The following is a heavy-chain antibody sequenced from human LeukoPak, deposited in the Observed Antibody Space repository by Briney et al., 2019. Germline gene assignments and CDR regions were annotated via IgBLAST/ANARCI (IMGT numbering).Heavy chain of an antibody. CDR3: ASAAGWVFFN. Sequence: GGSLRLSCAASGFTFSSYWMSWVRQAPGKGLEWVAHINRDGSEKQYLDSVKGRFTISRDNARNSQYLQMSNLRAEDTAVYYCASAAGWVFFNWGQGTLVTVSS. D-gene: IGHD6-19*01. CDR1: GFTFSSYW. CDR2: INRDGSEK. J-gene: IGHJ4*02. V-gene: IGHV3-7*01.